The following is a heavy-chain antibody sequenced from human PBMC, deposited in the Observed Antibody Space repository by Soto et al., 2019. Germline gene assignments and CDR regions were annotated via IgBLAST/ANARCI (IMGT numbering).Heavy chain of an antibody. CDR1: GGSISSSKW. V-gene: IGHV4-4*02. CDR3: ASKDYADYGWFDP. D-gene: IGHD4-17*01. J-gene: IGHJ5*02. CDR2: IYHSGST. Sequence: SETLSLTCAVSGGSISSSKWWSWVRQPPGKGLEWIGEIYHSGSTNYNSSLKSRVTISVDKSKNQFSLKLSSVTAADTALYYCASKDYADYGWFDPWGQGTLVTVSS.